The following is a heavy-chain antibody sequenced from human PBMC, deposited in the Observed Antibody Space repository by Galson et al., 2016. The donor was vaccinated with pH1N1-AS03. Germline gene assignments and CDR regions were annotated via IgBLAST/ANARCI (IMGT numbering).Heavy chain of an antibody. CDR2: INQDGSEK. V-gene: IGHV3-7*03. CDR3: ASAPRGSGSSYYFDY. CDR1: GFTFNSYR. Sequence: SLRLSCAASGFTFNSYRMSWVRQAPGKGPEWVAHINQDGSEKYYVDSVKGRFTISRDNAKNSLYLQMNSLRAEDTAVYYCASAPRGSGSSYYFDYRGQGTLVTVS. D-gene: IGHD6-6*01. J-gene: IGHJ4*02.